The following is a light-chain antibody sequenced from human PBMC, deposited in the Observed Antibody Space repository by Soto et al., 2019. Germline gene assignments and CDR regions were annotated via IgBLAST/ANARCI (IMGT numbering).Light chain of an antibody. CDR2: KAS. J-gene: IGKJ1*01. V-gene: IGKV1-5*03. Sequence: DIQMTQSPSTLSASVGDRVTITCRASQSISSWLAWYQQKPGTAPKLLIYKASTLQSGVPSRFSGSGSGTEFTLTISSLQPDDFATYYCQQYSDNWTFGQGTKGEIK. CDR1: QSISSW. CDR3: QQYSDNWT.